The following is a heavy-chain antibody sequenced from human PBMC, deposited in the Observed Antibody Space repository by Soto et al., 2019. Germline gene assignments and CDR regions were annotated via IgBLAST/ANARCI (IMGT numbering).Heavy chain of an antibody. V-gene: IGHV4-39*01. CDR3: ARHTGRAPDY. CDR1: GGSISSSSYY. J-gene: IGHJ4*02. Sequence: SETLSLTCTVSGGSISSSSYYWGWFRQPPGKGLEWIGSIYYSGSTYYNPSLKSRVTISVDTSKNQFSLKLSSVTAADTAVYYCARHTGRAPDYWGQGTLVTVSS. CDR2: IYYSGST. D-gene: IGHD4-17*01.